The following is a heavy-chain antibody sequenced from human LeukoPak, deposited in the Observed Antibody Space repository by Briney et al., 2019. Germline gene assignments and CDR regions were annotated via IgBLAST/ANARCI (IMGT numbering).Heavy chain of an antibody. CDR3: ARYPHYYDSIYLDY. Sequence: PSETLSLTCTVSGGSISSGVYYWSWIRQHPGKGLEWLGYIYYSGSTYYNPSLKCRVTISVDTSKNQFSLKLSSVTAADTAGYYCARYPHYYDSIYLDYWGQGSLVTVSS. CDR2: IYYSGST. V-gene: IGHV4-31*03. CDR1: GGSISSGVYY. D-gene: IGHD3-22*01. J-gene: IGHJ4*02.